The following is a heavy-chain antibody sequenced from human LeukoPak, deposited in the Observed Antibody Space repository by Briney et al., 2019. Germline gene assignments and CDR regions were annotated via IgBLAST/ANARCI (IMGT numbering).Heavy chain of an antibody. CDR1: GDSVSINSVT. Sequence: SQTLSLTCAISGDSVSINSVTWNWIRQSPSRGLEWLGRTYYRSTWYNDYAVSVRGRITINPDTSKNQFSLQLNSVTPEDTAVYYCARSEWGNRKLVTGGAIDYWGQGTLVTVSS. D-gene: IGHD3-16*01. CDR2: TYYRSTWYN. V-gene: IGHV6-1*01. J-gene: IGHJ4*02. CDR3: ARSEWGNRKLVTGGAIDY.